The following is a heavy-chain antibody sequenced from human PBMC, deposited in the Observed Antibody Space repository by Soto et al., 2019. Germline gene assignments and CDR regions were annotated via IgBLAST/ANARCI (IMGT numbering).Heavy chain of an antibody. Sequence: EVQLVESGGGLVQPGGSLRLSCAASGFTFSSSWMHWVRQAPGKGLVWVSRIKSDGSRTSYADSVKGRFTISRDNAKNTLYLQMNSLRAEDTAVYYCARDPHGYNGDDSPHDAFDIWGQGTMVTVSS. CDR1: GFTFSSSW. V-gene: IGHV3-74*01. D-gene: IGHD5-12*01. J-gene: IGHJ3*02. CDR2: IKSDGSRT. CDR3: ARDPHGYNGDDSPHDAFDI.